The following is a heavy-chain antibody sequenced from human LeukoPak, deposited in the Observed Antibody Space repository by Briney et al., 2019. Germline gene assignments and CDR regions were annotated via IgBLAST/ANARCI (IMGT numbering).Heavy chain of an antibody. V-gene: IGHV4-31*03. J-gene: IGHJ6*02. CDR2: IYYSGST. CDR3: ARDRGYGMDV. Sequence: PSQTLSLTCTVSGGSINSGGHYCNWIRQHPGKGLEWIGYIYYSGSTYYNPSLKSRLTISVDTSKKQFSLKLSSVTAADTAVYYRARDRGYGMDVWGQGTTVTVSS. CDR1: GGSINSGGHY.